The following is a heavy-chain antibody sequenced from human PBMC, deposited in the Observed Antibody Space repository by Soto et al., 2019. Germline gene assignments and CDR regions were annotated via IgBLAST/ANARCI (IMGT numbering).Heavy chain of an antibody. CDR2: INHSGST. CDR1: GGSISSGDYY. CDR3: ARGRVVVITDYFDY. Sequence: SETLSLTCTVSGGSISSGDYYWSWIRQPPGKGLEWIGEINHSGSTNYNPSLKSRVTISVDTSKNQFSLKLSSVTAADTAVYYCARGRVVVITDYFDYWGRGTLVTVSS. D-gene: IGHD3-22*01. J-gene: IGHJ4*02. V-gene: IGHV4-39*07.